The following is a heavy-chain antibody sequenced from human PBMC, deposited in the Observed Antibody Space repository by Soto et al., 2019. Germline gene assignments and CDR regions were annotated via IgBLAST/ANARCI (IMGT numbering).Heavy chain of an antibody. CDR1: GFTFSSYA. CDR2: ISGSGGST. D-gene: IGHD3-22*01. J-gene: IGHJ5*02. Sequence: EVQLLESGGGLVQPGGSLRLSCAASGFTFSSYAMSWVRQAPGKGLEWVSAISGSGGSTYYADSVKGRFTISRDNSKNTLYLQMNSLRAEDTAVYYCAKGAYYYDSSVGWFDPWGHGTLVTVSS. CDR3: AKGAYYYDSSVGWFDP. V-gene: IGHV3-23*01.